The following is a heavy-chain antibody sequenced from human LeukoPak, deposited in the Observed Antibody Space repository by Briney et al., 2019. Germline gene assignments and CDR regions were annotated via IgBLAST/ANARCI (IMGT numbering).Heavy chain of an antibody. V-gene: IGHV1-2*02. D-gene: IGHD1-26*01. J-gene: IGHJ3*02. CDR3: ARDLGASVAFDI. CDR1: GYTFTGYY. Sequence: ASVKVSCKASGYTFTGYYMHWVRQAPGQGLEWMGWINPNSGGTNYAQKFQGRVTMTRDTSISTAYMELSRLRSDDTAVYYCARDLGASVAFDIWGQGTMVTVSS. CDR2: INPNSGGT.